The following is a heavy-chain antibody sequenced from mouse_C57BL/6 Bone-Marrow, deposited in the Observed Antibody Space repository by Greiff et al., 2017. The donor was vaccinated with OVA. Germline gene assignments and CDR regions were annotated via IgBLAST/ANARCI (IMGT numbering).Heavy chain of an antibody. D-gene: IGHD2-3*01. V-gene: IGHV5-6*01. CDR1: GFTFSSYG. J-gene: IGHJ3*01. CDR3: ARHDGYYVWFAY. Sequence: EVQRVESGGDLVKPGGSLKLSCAASGFTFSSYGMSWVRQTPDKRLEWVATISSGGSYTYYPDSVKGRFTISRDNAKNTLYLQMSSLKSEDTAMYYCARHDGYYVWFAYWGQGTLVTVSA. CDR2: ISSGGSYT.